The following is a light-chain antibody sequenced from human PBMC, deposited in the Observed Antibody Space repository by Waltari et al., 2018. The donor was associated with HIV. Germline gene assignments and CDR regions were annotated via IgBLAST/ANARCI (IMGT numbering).Light chain of an antibody. CDR3: QQHYTNPPA. Sequence: DIVMTQSPDSLAVSLGERATINCKSSQSVFYSSNDKNYLAWYQQKPGQPPKLLIYWASTRESGVPERFSGSGSGTDFTLTISSLQADDVAVYYCQQHYTNPPAFGQGTQLETK. V-gene: IGKV4-1*01. CDR1: QSVFYSSNDKNY. J-gene: IGKJ5*01. CDR2: WAS.